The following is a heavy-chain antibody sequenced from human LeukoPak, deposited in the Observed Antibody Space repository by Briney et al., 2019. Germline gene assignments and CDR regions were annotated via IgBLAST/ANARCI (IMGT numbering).Heavy chain of an antibody. CDR1: GFTFSDSA. V-gene: IGHV3-73*01. CDR2: VRKKAENYAT. Sequence: PGGSLRLSCAAFGFTFSDSAMHWVRQASGEGLEWVGRVRKKAENYATAYAASVKGRFTISRDDSKNTAYLQMNSLKTEDTAVYYCVPTYFSDSSTFYPDYWGQGTLITVSS. J-gene: IGHJ4*02. CDR3: VPTYFSDSSTFYPDY. D-gene: IGHD3-22*01.